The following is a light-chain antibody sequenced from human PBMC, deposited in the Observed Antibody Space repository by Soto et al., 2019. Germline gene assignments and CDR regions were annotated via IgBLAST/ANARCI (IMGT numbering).Light chain of an antibody. CDR2: KAS. Sequence: DIQMTQSPSTLSASVGDRVAITCRAIQSFSHWLAWYQQKPGKAPKLLIYKASNLESGVTSRFTGSGSGTQFTITISSLQPDDFATYYCQQYSSYPLTFGGRTKVEIK. V-gene: IGKV1-5*03. CDR3: QQYSSYPLT. CDR1: QSFSHW. J-gene: IGKJ4*02.